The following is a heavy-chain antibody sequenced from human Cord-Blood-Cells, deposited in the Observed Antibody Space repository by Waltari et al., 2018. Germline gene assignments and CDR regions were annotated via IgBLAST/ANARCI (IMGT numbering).Heavy chain of an antibody. V-gene: IGHV3-30-3*01. CDR1: GFTFSSYA. J-gene: IGHJ5*02. CDR2: ISYDGSNK. Sequence: QVQLVASWGGVVQPGRSLRLSCAASGFTFSSYAMHWVRQAPGKGVEWVAVISYDGSNKDYADSVKGRFTISRDNSKNTLYLQMNSLRAEDTAVYYCSGELLNWFDPWGQGTLVTVSS. CDR3: SGELLNWFDP. D-gene: IGHD1-26*01.